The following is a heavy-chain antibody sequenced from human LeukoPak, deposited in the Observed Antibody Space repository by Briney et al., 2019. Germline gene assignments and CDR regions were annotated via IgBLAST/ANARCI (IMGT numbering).Heavy chain of an antibody. CDR1: GFTFSSYW. Sequence: GGSLRLSCAASGFTFSSYWMSWVRQAPGKGLEWVSAIEISGDTFYADSVKGRFTISRDNSKDTLYLQLNSLRAEDTAVYYCASEIRPNDYWGQGTLVTVSS. CDR3: ASEIRPNDY. CDR2: IEISGDT. J-gene: IGHJ4*02. D-gene: IGHD3-10*01. V-gene: IGHV3-23*01.